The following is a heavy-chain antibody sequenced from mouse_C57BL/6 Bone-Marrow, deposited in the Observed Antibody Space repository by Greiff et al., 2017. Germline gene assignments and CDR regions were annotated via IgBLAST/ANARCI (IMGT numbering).Heavy chain of an antibody. CDR1: GYTFTSYW. Sequence: QVQLMQSGTELVKPGASVKLSCKASGYTFTSYWMHWVKQRPGQGLEWIGNINPSNGGTNYNEKFKSKATLTVDKSSSTAYMQLSCLTSEDSAVYCCSRTGTENAMDYWGQGTSVTVSS. V-gene: IGHV1-53*01. J-gene: IGHJ4*01. CDR3: SRTGTENAMDY. D-gene: IGHD4-1*01. CDR2: INPSNGGT.